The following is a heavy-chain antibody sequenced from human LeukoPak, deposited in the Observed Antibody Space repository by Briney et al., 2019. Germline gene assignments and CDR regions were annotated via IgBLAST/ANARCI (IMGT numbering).Heavy chain of an antibody. CDR3: ATSSYGDYARGAFDI. D-gene: IGHD4-17*01. CDR2: FDPEDGET. CDR1: GYTLTELS. Sequence: GASVKVSCKVSGYTLTELSMHWVRQAPGKGLEWMGGFDPEDGETIYAQKFQGRVTMTEDTSTDTAYMELSSLRSEDTAVYYCATSSYGDYARGAFDIWGQGTMVTVSS. V-gene: IGHV1-24*01. J-gene: IGHJ3*02.